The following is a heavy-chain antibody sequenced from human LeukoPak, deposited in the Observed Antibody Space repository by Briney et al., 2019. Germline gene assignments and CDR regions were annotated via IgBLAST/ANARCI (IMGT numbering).Heavy chain of an antibody. CDR2: IIPIFGTA. Sequence: ASVKVSCKASGGTFSSYAISWVRQAPGQGLEWMGGIIPIFGTANYAQKFQGRVTITADESTSTAYMELSSLRSEDTAVYYCARLDYGDRTFDYWGQGTLVTVSS. J-gene: IGHJ4*02. CDR1: GGTFSSYA. V-gene: IGHV1-69*13. D-gene: IGHD4-17*01. CDR3: ARLDYGDRTFDY.